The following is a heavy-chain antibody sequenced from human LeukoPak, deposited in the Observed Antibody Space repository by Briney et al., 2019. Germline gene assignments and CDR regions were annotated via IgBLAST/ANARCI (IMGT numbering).Heavy chain of an antibody. CDR3: ARDRGYSGYAAPDY. D-gene: IGHD5-12*01. Sequence: PGGSLRLSCAASGFTFSGYAMHWVRQAPGKGLEWVAVISYDGTNKYYADSVKGRFTISRDNSKNTLYLQMSSLRAEDTAVYYCARDRGYSGYAAPDYWGQGTLVTVSS. J-gene: IGHJ4*02. V-gene: IGHV3-30*04. CDR1: GFTFSGYA. CDR2: ISYDGTNK.